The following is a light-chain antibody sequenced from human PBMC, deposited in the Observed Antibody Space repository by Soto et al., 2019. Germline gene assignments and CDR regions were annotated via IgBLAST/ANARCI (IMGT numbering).Light chain of an antibody. CDR3: QQYGSLSWT. CDR2: GAS. V-gene: IGKV3-20*01. Sequence: SHSSATLSVKPGERVILSCRASQSINSDLAWYQQKPGQAPRILIFGASGRATGIPDRFSGSGSGTEFTLTISRLEPEDFAVYYCQQYGSLSWTFGQGTMVDIK. J-gene: IGKJ1*01. CDR1: QSINSD.